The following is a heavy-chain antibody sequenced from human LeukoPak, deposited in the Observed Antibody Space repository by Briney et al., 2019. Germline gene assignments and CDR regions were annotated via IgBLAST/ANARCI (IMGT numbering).Heavy chain of an antibody. Sequence: PSETLSLTCAVYGGSFSGYYWSWIRQPPGKGLEWIGEINHSGSTNYNPSLKSRVTISVDTSKNQFSLKLSSVTAADTAVYYCARGYDYSNYDIFDYWGQGTLVTVSS. CDR3: ARGYDYSNYDIFDY. J-gene: IGHJ4*02. CDR2: INHSGST. D-gene: IGHD4-11*01. CDR1: GGSFSGYY. V-gene: IGHV4-34*01.